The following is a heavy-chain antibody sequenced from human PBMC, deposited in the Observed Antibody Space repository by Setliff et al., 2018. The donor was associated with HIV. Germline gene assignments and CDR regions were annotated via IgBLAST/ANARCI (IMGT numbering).Heavy chain of an antibody. V-gene: IGHV3-23*01. Sequence: PGGSLRLSCAASELTFSNYAMTWVRQAPGKGLEWVSSLSGSGGSTYYADSVEGRFTISRDNSKNTLYLRMNSLRAEDTAVYYCAQAQTSVSGSYYQYLQHWGQGTLVTVSS. CDR3: AQAQTSVSGSYYQYLQH. CDR2: LSGSGGST. J-gene: IGHJ1*01. CDR1: ELTFSNYA. D-gene: IGHD3-10*01.